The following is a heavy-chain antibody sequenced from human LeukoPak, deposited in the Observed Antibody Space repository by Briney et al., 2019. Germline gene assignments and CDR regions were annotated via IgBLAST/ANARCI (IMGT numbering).Heavy chain of an antibody. CDR3: ARDRSGLIDSSGYYY. V-gene: IGHV3-20*04. CDR2: INWNGGSI. D-gene: IGHD3-22*01. Sequence: GGSLRLSCEASGFTFDNSGMSWVRQVPGKGLEWVSGINWNGGSIGYADSVKDRFTISRDNARNSLFLQMHSLRAEDTALYYCARDRSGLIDSSGYYYWGQGTLVTVSS. J-gene: IGHJ4*02. CDR1: GFTFDNSG.